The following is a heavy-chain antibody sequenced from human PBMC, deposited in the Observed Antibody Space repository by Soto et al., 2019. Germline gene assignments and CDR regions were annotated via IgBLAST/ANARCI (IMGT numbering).Heavy chain of an antibody. V-gene: IGHV1-69*02. D-gene: IGHD3-22*01. Sequence: QVQLVQSGAEVKKPGSSVKVSCKASGGTFSSYTISWVRQAPGQGLEWMGRIIPILGIANYAQKFQGRVTXIALKXXSTAYMELSSLRSEDTAVYYCATDSSGYHPDAFDIWGQGTMVTVSS. J-gene: IGHJ3*02. CDR3: ATDSSGYHPDAFDI. CDR2: IIPILGIA. CDR1: GGTFSSYT.